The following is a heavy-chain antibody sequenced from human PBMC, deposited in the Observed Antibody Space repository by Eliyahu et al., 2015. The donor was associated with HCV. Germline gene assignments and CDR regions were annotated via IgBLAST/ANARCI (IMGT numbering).Heavy chain of an antibody. CDR3: ARGDYGSGSYMTRDAFDI. D-gene: IGHD3-10*01. J-gene: IGHJ3*02. Sequence: QVQLQQWGAGLLKPSETLXLTCAVYGGSFSGXYWSWXRQPXGKGLEWIGEINHSGSTNXNPSLKSRVTISVDTSKNQFSLKLSSVTAADTAVYYCARGDYGSGSYMTRDAFDIWGQGTMVTVSS. CDR1: GGSFSGXY. CDR2: INHSGST. V-gene: IGHV4-34*01.